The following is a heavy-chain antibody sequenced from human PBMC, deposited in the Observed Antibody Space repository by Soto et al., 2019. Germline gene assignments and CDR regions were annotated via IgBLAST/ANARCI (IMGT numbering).Heavy chain of an antibody. V-gene: IGHV1-24*01. J-gene: IGHJ5*02. CDR1: GYTLTKLS. Sequence: SVKVSCKVSGYTLTKLSLHSVRRPPAKGLAWMGGVDSEDGETIFAQKFEGRVTMTEDTSTDTAYMEQCSLRSEDTAASYYAIATPGHGDCLRWFGPLGRGTLGTASS. CDR2: VDSEDGET. CDR3: AIATPGHGDCLRWFGP. D-gene: IGHD2-21*01.